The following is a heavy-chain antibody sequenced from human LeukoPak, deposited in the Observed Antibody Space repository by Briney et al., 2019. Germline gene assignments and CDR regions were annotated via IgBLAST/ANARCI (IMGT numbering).Heavy chain of an antibody. CDR2: ISGNGGRT. J-gene: IGHJ4*02. CDR3: AKEHIAVAGYYFDN. CDR1: GFTFSSYA. Sequence: HPGGSLRLSCAVSGFTFSSYAMSWVRQAPGKGLESVSGISGNGGRTYYADSVKGRFTISRDNSKNTLYLQMNSLRAEDTAVYYCAKEHIAVAGYYFDNWGQGTLVTVSS. D-gene: IGHD6-19*01. V-gene: IGHV3-23*01.